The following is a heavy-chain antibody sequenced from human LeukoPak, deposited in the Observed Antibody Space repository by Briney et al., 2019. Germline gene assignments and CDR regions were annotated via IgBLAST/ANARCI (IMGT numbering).Heavy chain of an antibody. D-gene: IGHD2-2*01. CDR1: GGSISSYY. Sequence: PSETLSLTCTVSGGSISSYYWSWIRQPPGKGLEWIGYIYYSGSTNYNPSLKSRVTISVDTSKNQFSLKLSSVTAAETAVYYCAILLEDIVVVPAHPHPYYFDYWGQGTLVTISS. CDR3: AILLEDIVVVPAHPHPYYFDY. J-gene: IGHJ4*02. V-gene: IGHV4-59*01. CDR2: IYYSGST.